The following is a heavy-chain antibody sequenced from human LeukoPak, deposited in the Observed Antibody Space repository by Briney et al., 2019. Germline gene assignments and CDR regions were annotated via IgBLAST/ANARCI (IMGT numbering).Heavy chain of an antibody. D-gene: IGHD3-3*01. CDR2: IYSGGST. CDR3: ARGRYYDFWSGYNNWFDP. Sequence: GGSLRLSCAASGFTVSSNYMSWVRQAPGKGLEWVSVIYSGGSTYYADSVKGRFTISRDNSKNTLYLQMNSLRAEDTAVYYCARGRYYDFWSGYNNWFDPWGQGTLVTVSS. V-gene: IGHV3-66*02. CDR1: GFTVSSNY. J-gene: IGHJ5*02.